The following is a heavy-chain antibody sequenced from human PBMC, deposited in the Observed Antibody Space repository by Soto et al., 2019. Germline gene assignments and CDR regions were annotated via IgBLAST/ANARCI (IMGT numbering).Heavy chain of an antibody. CDR2: MNPNSGNT. D-gene: IGHD2-2*01. V-gene: IGHV1-8*01. CDR3: ARETAALGNDY. Sequence: QVQLVQSGAEVKKPGASVKVSCKASGYTFTNFGISWVRQATGQGLEWMGWMNPNSGNTGYAQKFQGRVTMTRNTSISTAYMELSSLISEDTAVYYCARETAALGNDYWGQGTLVTVSS. CDR1: GYTFTNFG. J-gene: IGHJ4*02.